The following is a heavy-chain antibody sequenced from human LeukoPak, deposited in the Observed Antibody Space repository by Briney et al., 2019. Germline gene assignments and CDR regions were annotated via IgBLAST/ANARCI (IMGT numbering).Heavy chain of an antibody. Sequence: GGSLRLSCVGSGLIFSGFEMNWVRQAPGKGLEWVSVIYSGGSTYYADSVKGRFTISRDNSKNTLYLQMNSLRAEDTAVYYCARDIYWGQGTLVTVSS. CDR1: GLIFSGFE. J-gene: IGHJ4*02. CDR2: IYSGGST. CDR3: ARDIY. V-gene: IGHV3-66*01.